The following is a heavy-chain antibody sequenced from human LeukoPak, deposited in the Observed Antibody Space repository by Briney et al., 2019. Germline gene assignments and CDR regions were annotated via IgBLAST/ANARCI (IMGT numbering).Heavy chain of an antibody. V-gene: IGHV1-69*13. CDR1: GGTFSSYA. Sequence: GASVKVSCKASGGTFSSYAISWVRQAPGQGLEWMGGIILIFGTANYAQKFQGRVTITADESTSTAYMELSSLRSEDTAVYFCATHSPEWRYSGYYNFYYMDVWGKGTTVTVSS. CDR2: IILIFGTA. J-gene: IGHJ6*03. D-gene: IGHD5-12*01. CDR3: ATHSPEWRYSGYYNFYYMDV.